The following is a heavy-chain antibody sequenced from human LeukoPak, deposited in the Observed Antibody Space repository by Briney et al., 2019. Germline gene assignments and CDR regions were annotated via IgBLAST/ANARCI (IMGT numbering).Heavy chain of an antibody. CDR2: IYYSGST. Sequence: SETLSLTCTVSGGSISSYYWSWIRQPPGKGLEWVGYIYYSGSTNYNPSLKSRVTISVDTSKNQFSLKLSSVTAADTAVYYCAGAGSVRYHDSWGQGSLVTVSS. V-gene: IGHV4-59*08. CDR3: AGAGSVRYHDS. J-gene: IGHJ4*02. CDR1: GGSISSYY. D-gene: IGHD3-10*01.